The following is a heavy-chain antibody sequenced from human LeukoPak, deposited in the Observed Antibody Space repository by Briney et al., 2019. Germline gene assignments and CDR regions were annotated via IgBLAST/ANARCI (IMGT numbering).Heavy chain of an antibody. CDR3: AREGIVVVVAATYKGGAFDI. CDR2: ISGSGGST. Sequence: GGTLRLSCAASGFTFSSYGMSWVRQAPGKGLEWVSAISGSGGSTYYADSVKGRFTISRDNSKNTLYLQMNSLRAEDTAVYYCAREGIVVVVAATYKGGAFDIWGQGTMVTVSS. D-gene: IGHD2-15*01. CDR1: GFTFSSYG. J-gene: IGHJ3*02. V-gene: IGHV3-23*01.